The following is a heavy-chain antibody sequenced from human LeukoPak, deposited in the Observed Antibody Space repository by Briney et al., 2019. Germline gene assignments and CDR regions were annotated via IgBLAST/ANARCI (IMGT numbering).Heavy chain of an antibody. CDR2: IYYSGST. J-gene: IGHJ4*02. CDR3: ARHDLQWPVHDY. V-gene: IGHV4-39*01. D-gene: IGHD6-19*01. CDR1: GGSISSSSYY. Sequence: SETLSLTCTVSGGSISSSSYYWGWIRQPPGKGLEWIGSIYYSGSTYYNPSLKSRVTISVDTSKNQFSLKLSSVTAADTAVYYCARHDLQWPVHDYWGQGTLVTVSS.